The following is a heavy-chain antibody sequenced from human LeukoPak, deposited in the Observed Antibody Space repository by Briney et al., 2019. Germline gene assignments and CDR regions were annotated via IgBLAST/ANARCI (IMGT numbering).Heavy chain of an antibody. V-gene: IGHV4-34*01. Sequence: SETLSLTCAVYGGSFSGYYWSWIRQPAGKGLEWIGEINHSGSTNYNPSLKSRVTISVDTSKNQFSLKLSSVTAADTAVYYCARGARKQWLRNFDYWGQGTLVTVSS. D-gene: IGHD6-19*01. J-gene: IGHJ4*02. CDR2: INHSGST. CDR3: ARGARKQWLRNFDY. CDR1: GGSFSGYY.